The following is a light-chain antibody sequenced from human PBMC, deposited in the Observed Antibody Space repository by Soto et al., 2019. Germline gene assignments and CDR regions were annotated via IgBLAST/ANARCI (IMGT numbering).Light chain of an antibody. CDR1: SGHSSYA. CDR2: LNSDGSH. CDR3: QTWATGIL. V-gene: IGLV4-69*01. Sequence: QSVLTQSPSASASLGASVKLTCTLSSGHSSYAIAWHQQQPEQGPRYLMKLNSDGSHSKGDGIPDRFSGSSSGAERYLTISSLQSEYEADYYCQTWATGILFVGGTKLTVL. J-gene: IGLJ2*01.